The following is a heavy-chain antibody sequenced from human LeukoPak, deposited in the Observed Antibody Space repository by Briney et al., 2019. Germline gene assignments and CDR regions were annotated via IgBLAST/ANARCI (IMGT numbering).Heavy chain of an antibody. V-gene: IGHV3-66*01. CDR2: IYSGGST. D-gene: IGHD7-27*01. Sequence: GGSLRLSCAASGFTVSSNYMSWVRQAPGKGLEWVSVIYSGGSTYYADSVKGRFTISRDNSKNTLYLQMNSLRAEDTAVYYCARDTWAAITGDYYGMDVWGQGTTVTVSS. CDR3: ARDTWAAITGDYYGMDV. J-gene: IGHJ6*02. CDR1: GFTVSSNY.